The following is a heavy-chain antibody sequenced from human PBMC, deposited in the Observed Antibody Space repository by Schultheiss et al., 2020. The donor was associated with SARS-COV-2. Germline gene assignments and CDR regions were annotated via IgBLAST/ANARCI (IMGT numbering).Heavy chain of an antibody. D-gene: IGHD3-22*01. CDR1: GGSISSGGYY. J-gene: IGHJ6*02. Sequence: LRLSCTVSGGSISSGGYYWSWIRQHPGKGLEWIGYIYYSGSTYYNPSLKSRVTISVDTSKNQFSLKLSSVTAADTAVYYCAIDRLDSSGYYYYGMDVWGQGTTVTVSS. CDR3: AIDRLDSSGYYYYGMDV. CDR2: IYYSGST. V-gene: IGHV4-31*03.